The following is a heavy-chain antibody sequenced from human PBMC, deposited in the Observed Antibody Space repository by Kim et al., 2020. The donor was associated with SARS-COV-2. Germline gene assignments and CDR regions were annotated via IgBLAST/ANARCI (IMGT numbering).Heavy chain of an antibody. CDR2: FDPEDGET. J-gene: IGHJ4*02. V-gene: IGHV1-24*01. Sequence: ASVKVSCKVSGYTLTELSMHWVRQAPGKGLEWMGGFDPEDGETIYAQKFQGRVTMTEDTSTDTAYMELSSLRSEDTAVYYCATAVIHDFWSGYRNPADFFDYWGQGTLVTVSS. CDR3: ATAVIHDFWSGYRNPADFFDY. D-gene: IGHD3-3*01. CDR1: GYTLTELS.